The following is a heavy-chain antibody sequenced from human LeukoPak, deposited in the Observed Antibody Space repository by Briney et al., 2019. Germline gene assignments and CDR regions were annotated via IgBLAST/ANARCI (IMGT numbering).Heavy chain of an antibody. J-gene: IGHJ6*03. CDR3: ARGTSSTISPYYYYYMDV. Sequence: SGTLSLTCAVSGGSISSSNWWTWVRQPPGKGLEWIGEIYHSGSTNYNPSLKSRVTISLDKSKNQFSLKLSSVTAADTAVYYCARGTSSTISPYYYYYMDVWGKGTTVTVSS. CDR2: IYHSGST. V-gene: IGHV4-4*02. D-gene: IGHD2-2*01. CDR1: GGSISSSNW.